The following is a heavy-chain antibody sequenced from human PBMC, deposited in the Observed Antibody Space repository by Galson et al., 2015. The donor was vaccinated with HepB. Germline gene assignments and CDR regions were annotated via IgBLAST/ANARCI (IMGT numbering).Heavy chain of an antibody. CDR1: GYTFTSYA. Sequence: VKVSCKASGYTFTSYAMHWVRQAPGQRLEWMGWINAGNGNTKYSQKFQGRVTITRDTSASTAFMELSSLRSEDTAVYYCARDSYYGSGSYLEAFDIWGQGTMVTVSS. CDR2: INAGNGNT. V-gene: IGHV1-3*01. D-gene: IGHD3-10*01. J-gene: IGHJ3*02. CDR3: ARDSYYGSGSYLEAFDI.